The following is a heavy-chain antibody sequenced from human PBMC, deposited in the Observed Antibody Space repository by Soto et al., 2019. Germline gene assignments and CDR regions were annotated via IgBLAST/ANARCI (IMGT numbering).Heavy chain of an antibody. CDR2: IYPNSGDT. J-gene: IGHJ4*02. D-gene: IGHD6-19*01. CDR3: ARDGSGWYDFDY. V-gene: IGHV1-2*04. CDR1: GYTFTANY. Sequence: ASVKGSCNASGYTFTANYIHWVRQAPGQGLEWMGWIYPNSGDTNYAEKFQGWVTMTRDTSLNTAYMEVSRLKSDDTAVYYCARDGSGWYDFDYWGQGTLVTVSS.